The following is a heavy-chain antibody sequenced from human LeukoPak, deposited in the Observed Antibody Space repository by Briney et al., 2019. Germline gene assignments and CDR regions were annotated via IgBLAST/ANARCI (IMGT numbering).Heavy chain of an antibody. CDR1: DDSISDYY. J-gene: IGHJ4*02. CDR2: FYNSGRS. Sequence: PSETLSLTCTVSDDSISDYYRGWIRQPPGKGLEWIGYFYNSGRSTYNPSLKSRVTISADTSKNHFSLKLNSVTSADTAVYYCTRGAGWLIDYWGQGILVTVSS. V-gene: IGHV4-59*13. CDR3: TRGAGWLIDY. D-gene: IGHD3-16*01.